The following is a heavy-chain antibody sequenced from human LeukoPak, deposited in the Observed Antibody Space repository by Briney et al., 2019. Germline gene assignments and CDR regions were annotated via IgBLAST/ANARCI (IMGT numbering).Heavy chain of an antibody. Sequence: PGGSLRLSCSASGFTFSSYSMNWVRQAPGKGLEWVSSISSSSSYIYYADSVKGRFTISRDNAKNSLYLQMNSLRAEDTAVYYCARDDKGYSGYDLDYWGQGTLVTVSS. CDR2: ISSSSSYI. D-gene: IGHD5-12*01. CDR1: GFTFSSYS. CDR3: ARDDKGYSGYDLDY. J-gene: IGHJ4*02. V-gene: IGHV3-21*01.